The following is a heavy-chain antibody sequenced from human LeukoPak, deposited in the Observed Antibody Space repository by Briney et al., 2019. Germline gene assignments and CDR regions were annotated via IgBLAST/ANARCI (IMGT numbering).Heavy chain of an antibody. D-gene: IGHD1-26*01. CDR2: IYYSGST. Sequence: SETLSLTCTVSGGSIGSNNYYWGWIRQPPGKGLEWIGSIYYSGSTYYNPSLKSRVTISVDTSKNQFSLKLSSVTAADTAVYYCARSGGSYDVRFDYWGQGTLVTVSS. V-gene: IGHV4-39*07. J-gene: IGHJ4*02. CDR3: ARSGGSYDVRFDY. CDR1: GGSIGSNNYY.